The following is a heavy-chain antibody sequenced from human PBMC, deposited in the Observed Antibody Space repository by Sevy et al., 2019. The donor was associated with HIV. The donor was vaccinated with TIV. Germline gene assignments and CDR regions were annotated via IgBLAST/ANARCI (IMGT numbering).Heavy chain of an antibody. V-gene: IGHV1-24*01. J-gene: IGHJ5*02. CDR1: GYTLTELS. CDR2: FDPEDGET. Sequence: ASVKVSCKVSGYTLTELSMHWVRQAPGKGLEWMGGFDPEDGETIYAQMFQGRVTMTEDTSTDTAYMELSSLRSEDTAVYYCATRSGQLPKGWFDPWGQGTLVTVSS. CDR3: ATRSGQLPKGWFDP. D-gene: IGHD2-2*01.